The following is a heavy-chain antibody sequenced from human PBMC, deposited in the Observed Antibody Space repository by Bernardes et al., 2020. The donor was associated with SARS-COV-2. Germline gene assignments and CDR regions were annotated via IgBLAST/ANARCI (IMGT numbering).Heavy chain of an antibody. CDR1: GYTFTSYG. J-gene: IGHJ4*02. V-gene: IGHV1-18*01. Sequence: ASVMVSCKASGYTFTSYGIIWVRQAPGQGLEWMGWISAYNGNTNYAQKLQGRVTMTTDTSTSTAYMELRSLRSDDTAVYYCARVINGWYYFDYWGQGTLVTVSS. D-gene: IGHD6-19*01. CDR2: ISAYNGNT. CDR3: ARVINGWYYFDY.